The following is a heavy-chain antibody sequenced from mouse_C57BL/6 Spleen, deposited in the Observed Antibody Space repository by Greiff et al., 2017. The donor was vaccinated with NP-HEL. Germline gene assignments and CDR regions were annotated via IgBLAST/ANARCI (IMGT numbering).Heavy chain of an antibody. CDR1: GYSFTSYY. Sequence: QVQLQQSGPELVKPGASVKISCKASGYSFTSYYIHWVKQRPGQGLEWIGWIYTGSGNTKYNEKFKGKATLTADTSSITAYMQLSSITSEDSAVYYCARHGNFDYWGQGTTLTVSS. CDR2: IYTGSGNT. CDR3: ARHGNFDY. D-gene: IGHD2-1*01. V-gene: IGHV1-66*01. J-gene: IGHJ2*01.